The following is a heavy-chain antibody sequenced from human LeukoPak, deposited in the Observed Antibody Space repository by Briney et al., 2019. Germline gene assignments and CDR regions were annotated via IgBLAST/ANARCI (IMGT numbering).Heavy chain of an antibody. V-gene: IGHV4-30-2*01. J-gene: IGHJ3*02. CDR3: ARVGHHAFDI. Sequence: PSETLSLTCTVSGGSISSGGYYWSWIRQPPGKGLEWIGYIYHSGSTYYNPSLKSRVTISVDRSKNQFSLKLSSVTAADTAVYYCARVGHHAFDIWGQGTMVTVSS. D-gene: IGHD3-16*01. CDR1: GGSISSGGYY. CDR2: IYHSGST.